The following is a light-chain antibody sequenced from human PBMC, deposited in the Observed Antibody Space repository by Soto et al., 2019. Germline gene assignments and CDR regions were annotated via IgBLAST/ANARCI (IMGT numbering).Light chain of an antibody. CDR1: HSIDSTF. Sequence: EIVLTQSPGTLSLSPGEGAALSCRASHSIDSTFFAWYQQKPGQSPRLLIYGESTRATGIPDRFSATGSGTDFTLTISSLQSEDFAIYYCQQYNNWPAITFGQGTRLEIK. CDR3: QQYNNWPAIT. V-gene: IGKV3D-15*01. CDR2: GES. J-gene: IGKJ5*01.